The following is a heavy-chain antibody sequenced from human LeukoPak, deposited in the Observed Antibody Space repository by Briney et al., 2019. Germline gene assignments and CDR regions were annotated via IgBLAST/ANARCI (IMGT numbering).Heavy chain of an antibody. CDR2: MNPNSGNT. J-gene: IGHJ4*02. CDR1: GYTFTSYD. Sequence: ASVKVSCKASGYTFTSYDINWVRQATGQGLEWMGWMNPNSGNTGYAQKFQGRVTMTRNTSISTAYMELSSLRSEDTAVYYCFITMVRGVNFDYWGQGTLVTVSS. V-gene: IGHV1-8*02. D-gene: IGHD3-10*01. CDR3: FITMVRGVNFDY.